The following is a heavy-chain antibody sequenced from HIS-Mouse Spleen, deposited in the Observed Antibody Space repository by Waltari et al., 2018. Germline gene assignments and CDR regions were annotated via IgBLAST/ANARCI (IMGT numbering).Heavy chain of an antibody. V-gene: IGHV3-30-3*01. J-gene: IGHJ4*02. CDR2: ISYDGSNK. D-gene: IGHD7-27*01. Sequence: QVQLVESGGGVVQPGRSLRRSCAASGFPFSRSAMHWVRQAPGKGLEWVAVISYDGSNKYYADSVKGRFTISRDNSKNTLYLQMNSLRAEDTAVYYCAREIGNWGFDYWGQGTLVTVSS. CDR3: AREIGNWGFDY. CDR1: GFPFSRSA.